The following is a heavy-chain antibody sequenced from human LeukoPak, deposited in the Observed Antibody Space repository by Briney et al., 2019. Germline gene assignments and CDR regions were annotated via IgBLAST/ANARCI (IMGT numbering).Heavy chain of an antibody. J-gene: IGHJ5*02. CDR3: AKDKSFNWNSMENWFDP. V-gene: IGHV3-23*01. Sequence: PGGSLRLSCAASGFTFSSYAMSWVRQAPGKGLEWVSAISGSGGSTYYADSVKGRFTISRDNSKNTLYLQMNSLRAEDTAVYYCAKDKSFNWNSMENWFDPWGQGTLVTVSS. CDR1: GFTFSSYA. D-gene: IGHD1-7*01. CDR2: ISGSGGST.